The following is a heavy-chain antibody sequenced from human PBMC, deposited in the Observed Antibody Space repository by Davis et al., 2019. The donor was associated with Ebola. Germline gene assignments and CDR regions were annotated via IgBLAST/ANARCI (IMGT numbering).Heavy chain of an antibody. Sequence: GESLKISCAASGFTFGDYAMHWVRQAPGKGLEWVSLLSWDGRSTAYADSVRDRFSISRDNSRNFLYLQMSGLRAEDTALYYCTAYDSTFRNYWGQGTLVTVSS. V-gene: IGHV3-43D*03. CDR1: GFTFGDYA. J-gene: IGHJ4*02. D-gene: IGHD3-22*01. CDR3: TAYDSTFRNY. CDR2: LSWDGRST.